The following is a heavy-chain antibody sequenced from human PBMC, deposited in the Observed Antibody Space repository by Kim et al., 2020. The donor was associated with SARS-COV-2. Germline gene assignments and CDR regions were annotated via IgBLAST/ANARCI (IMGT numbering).Heavy chain of an antibody. V-gene: IGHV4-39*01. CDR1: GGSISSSSYY. CDR3: ACPGIAAAGSPWFYGMDV. D-gene: IGHD6-13*01. J-gene: IGHJ6*02. Sequence: SETLSLTCTVSGGSISSSSYYWGWIRQPPGKGLEWIGSIYYSGSTYYNPSLKSRVTISVDTSKNQFSLKLSSVTAADTAVYYCACPGIAAAGSPWFYGMDVWGQGTTVTVSS. CDR2: IYYSGST.